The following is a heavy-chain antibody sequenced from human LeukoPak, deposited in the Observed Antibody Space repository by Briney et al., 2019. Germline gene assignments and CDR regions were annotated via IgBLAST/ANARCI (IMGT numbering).Heavy chain of an antibody. CDR1: GFTFSSYW. V-gene: IGHV3-7*04. J-gene: IGHJ4*02. Sequence: PGGSLRLSCAASGFTFSSYWMSWVRQAPGKGLEWVANIKQDGSEKYYVDFVKGRFTISRDNAKNSLYLQMNSLRAEDTAVYYCARGHSITIFGVAYYWGEGTLVTVSS. CDR3: ARGHSITIFGVAYY. D-gene: IGHD3-3*01. CDR2: IKQDGSEK.